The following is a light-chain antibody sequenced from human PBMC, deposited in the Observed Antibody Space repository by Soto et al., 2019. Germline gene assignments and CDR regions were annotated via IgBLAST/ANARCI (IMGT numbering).Light chain of an antibody. J-gene: IGKJ1*01. CDR1: QSVRSSF. CDR2: GAS. V-gene: IGKV3-20*01. CDR3: QQYDSSPWM. Sequence: ESVLTQSPGTLSLSPGERATLSCRASQSVRSSFLAWYQLKPGQAPRLLIYGASSRATGIPDRFSGSGSGTDFTLTISRLEPEDFAVYYCQQYDSSPWMFGQGIKVEIK.